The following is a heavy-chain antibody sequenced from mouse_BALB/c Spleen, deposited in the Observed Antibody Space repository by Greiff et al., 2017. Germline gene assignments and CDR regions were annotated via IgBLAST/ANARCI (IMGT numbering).Heavy chain of an antibody. V-gene: IGHV14-3*02. CDR3: ARYDGDWYFDV. CDR2: IDPANGNT. J-gene: IGHJ1*01. Sequence: EVKLMESGAELVKPGASVKLSCTASGFNIKDTYMHWVKQRPEQGLEWIGRIDPANGNTKYDPKFQGKATITADTSSNTAYLQLSSLTSEDTAVYYCARYDGDWYFDVWGAGTTVTVSS. CDR1: GFNIKDTY. D-gene: IGHD2-3*01.